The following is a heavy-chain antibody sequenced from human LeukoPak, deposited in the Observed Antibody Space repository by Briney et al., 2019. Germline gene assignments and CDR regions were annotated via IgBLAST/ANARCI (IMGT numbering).Heavy chain of an antibody. Sequence: GGSLRLSCAASGFTFSSYGMHWVRQAPGKGLEWVAFIRYDGSNKYYADSVKGRFTISRDNSKNTLHLQMNSLRAEDTAVYYCARRAGAYSHPYDYWGQGTLVTVSS. D-gene: IGHD4/OR15-4a*01. J-gene: IGHJ4*02. CDR2: IRYDGSNK. CDR1: GFTFSSYG. V-gene: IGHV3-30*02. CDR3: ARRAGAYSHPYDY.